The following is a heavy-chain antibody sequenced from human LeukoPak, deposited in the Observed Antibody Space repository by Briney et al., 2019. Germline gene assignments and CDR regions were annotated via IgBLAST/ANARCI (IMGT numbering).Heavy chain of an antibody. CDR1: GYTFTSYY. CDR3: GRFGELFRLDY. V-gene: IGHV1-18*04. J-gene: IGHJ4*02. Sequence: GASVKVSCKASGYTFTSYYMHWVRQAPGQGLEWMGWISAYNGNTNYAQKLQGRVTMTTDTSTSTAYMELRSLRSDDTAVYYCGRFGELFRLDYWGQGTLVTVSS. D-gene: IGHD3-10*01. CDR2: ISAYNGNT.